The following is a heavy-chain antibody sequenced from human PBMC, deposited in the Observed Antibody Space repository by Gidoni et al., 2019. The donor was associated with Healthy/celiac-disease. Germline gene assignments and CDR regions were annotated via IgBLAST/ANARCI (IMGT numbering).Heavy chain of an antibody. CDR2: ISYDGSNK. J-gene: IGHJ6*02. CDR1: GFTFRSYG. V-gene: IGHV3-30*18. CDR3: AKDTYSSGWYQYGMDV. D-gene: IGHD6-19*01. Sequence: QVQLVESGGGVVQPGRSLRLSCAASGFTFRSYGMHWVRQAPGKGLEWVAVISYDGSNKYYADSVKGRFTISRDNSKNTLYLQMNSLRAEDTAVYYCAKDTYSSGWYQYGMDVWGQGTTVTVSS.